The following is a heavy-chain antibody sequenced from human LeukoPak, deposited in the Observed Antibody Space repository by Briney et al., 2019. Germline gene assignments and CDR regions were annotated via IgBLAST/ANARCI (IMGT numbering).Heavy chain of an antibody. D-gene: IGHD3-22*01. Sequence: GGSLRLSCAASGFTFSSYGMHWVRQAPGKGLEWVAFIWYDGSNKYYADSVKGRFTISRDNSKNTLYLQMNSLRAEDTAVYYCAKGYYDSSGWIRGANLDYYYYMDVWGKGTTVTDSS. CDR3: AKGYYDSSGWIRGANLDYYYYMDV. CDR2: IWYDGSNK. J-gene: IGHJ6*03. V-gene: IGHV3-30*02. CDR1: GFTFSSYG.